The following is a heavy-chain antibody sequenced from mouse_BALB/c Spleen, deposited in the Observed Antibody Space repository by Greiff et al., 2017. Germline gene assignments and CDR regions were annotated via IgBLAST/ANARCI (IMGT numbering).Heavy chain of an antibody. J-gene: IGHJ3*01. V-gene: IGHV1-14*01. CDR3: ARGDWGELRAWFAY. CDR2: INPYNDGT. D-gene: IGHD1-1*01. Sequence: VHVKQSGPELVKPGASVKMSCKASGYTFTSYVMHWVKQKPGQGLEWIGYINPYNDGTKYNEKFKGKATLTSDKSSSTAYMELSSLTSEDSAVYYCARGDWGELRAWFAYWGQGTLVTVSA. CDR1: GYTFTSYV.